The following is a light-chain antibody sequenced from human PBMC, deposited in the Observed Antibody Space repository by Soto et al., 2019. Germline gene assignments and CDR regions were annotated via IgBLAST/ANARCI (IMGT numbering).Light chain of an antibody. V-gene: IGLV4-69*01. CDR1: SGHSSDD. J-gene: IGLJ2*01. CDR3: QTWGTGYVV. CDR2: VNSGGSH. Sequence: QPVLTQSPSASASLGASVKLTCTLSSGHSSDDIAWHQQQPDKGPRFLMTVNSGGSHNKGDGIPDRFSGSSSGAERYLTISSLPSEDEADYYCQTWGTGYVVFGGGTKLTVL.